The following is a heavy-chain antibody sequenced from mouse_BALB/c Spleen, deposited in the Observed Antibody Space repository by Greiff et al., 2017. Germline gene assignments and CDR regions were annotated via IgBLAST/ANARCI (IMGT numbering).Heavy chain of an antibody. J-gene: IGHJ3*01. D-gene: IGHD2-4*01. V-gene: IGHV5-6-4*01. Sequence: EVKLVESGGGLVKPGGSLKLSCAASGFTFSSYTMSWVRQTPEKRLEWVATISSGGSYTYYPDSVKGRFTISRDNAKNTLYLQMSSLKSEDTAMYYCTRDLYDYDGFAYWGQGTLVTVSA. CDR3: TRDLYDYDGFAY. CDR1: GFTFSSYT. CDR2: ISSGGSYT.